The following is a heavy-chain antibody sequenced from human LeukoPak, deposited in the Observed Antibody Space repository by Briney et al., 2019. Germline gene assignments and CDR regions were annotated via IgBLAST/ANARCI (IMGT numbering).Heavy chain of an antibody. V-gene: IGHV3-21*04. CDR3: AKRPYYFDSSGYYQDFDS. CDR1: GFTFSSYN. CDR2: ITSGSSHI. Sequence: PGGSLRLSCAASGFTFSSYNMNWVRQTPGQGLEWVSSITSGSSHIYYADSVKGRFTISRDNSKNTLYLQMNSLRAEDTAVYYCAKRPYYFDSSGYYQDFDSWGQGTLVTVSS. D-gene: IGHD3-22*01. J-gene: IGHJ4*02.